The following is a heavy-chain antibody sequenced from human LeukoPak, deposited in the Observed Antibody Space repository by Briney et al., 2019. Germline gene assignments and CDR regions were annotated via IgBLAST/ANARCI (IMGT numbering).Heavy chain of an antibody. CDR1: GFTFSSYA. CDR2: ISGSGGST. Sequence: GGSLRLSCAASGFTFSSYAMSWVRQAPGKGLEWVSAISGSGGSTYYADSVKGRFTISRDNSRNTLYLQMNSLRAGDTAVYYCAKSFRSTSLDYWGQGTLVTVSS. V-gene: IGHV3-23*01. J-gene: IGHJ4*02. CDR3: AKSFRSTSLDY. D-gene: IGHD2-2*01.